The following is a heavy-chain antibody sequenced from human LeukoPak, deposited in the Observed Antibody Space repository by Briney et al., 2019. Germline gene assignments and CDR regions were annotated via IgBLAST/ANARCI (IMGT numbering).Heavy chain of an antibody. CDR1: DDSITMYY. CDR3: ARGRVSSSTWYSTYYYFFYMDF. CDR2: VDHTGST. D-gene: IGHD4-11*01. J-gene: IGHJ6*03. V-gene: IGHV4-59*01. Sequence: ASETLSLTCTVSDDSITMYYWTWIRQPPGKGLEWIGYVDHTGSTKFNPSLNGRVSISRDTSNNFFSLRLRSVTAADTAVYFCARGRVSSSTWYSTYYYFFYMDFWGKGTTVTVSS.